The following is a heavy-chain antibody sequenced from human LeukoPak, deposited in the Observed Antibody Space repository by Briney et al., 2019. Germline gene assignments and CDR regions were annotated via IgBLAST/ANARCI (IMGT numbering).Heavy chain of an antibody. CDR1: GFTVSSIY. CDR3: AKARGPEKLQGEIYLDS. V-gene: IGHV3-53*01. CDR2: IYRDGSA. Sequence: GGSLRLSCVPSGFTVSSIYMSWVRQSPERGLQWVSIYRDGSAYYADSVKGRFTISRDNSKNTLYLQMNSLRPEDTAVYYCAKARGPEKLQGEIYLDSLGQGTLVTVSS. J-gene: IGHJ4*02. D-gene: IGHD4-23*01.